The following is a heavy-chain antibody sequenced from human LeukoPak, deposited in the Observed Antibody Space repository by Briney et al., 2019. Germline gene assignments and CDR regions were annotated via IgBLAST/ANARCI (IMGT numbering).Heavy chain of an antibody. CDR1: GYTFSDYY. CDR2: INPDSGGT. J-gene: IGHJ5*02. D-gene: IGHD1-14*01. Sequence: ASVKVSCKASGYTFSDYYMHWVRQAPGQGLEWMGWINPDSGGTKYAQKFQDRVTMTSVTSISTAYMELSMLRSDDTAVYYCARDHLLFRQPPNWFDPWGQGTLVTVSS. V-gene: IGHV1-2*02. CDR3: ARDHLLFRQPPNWFDP.